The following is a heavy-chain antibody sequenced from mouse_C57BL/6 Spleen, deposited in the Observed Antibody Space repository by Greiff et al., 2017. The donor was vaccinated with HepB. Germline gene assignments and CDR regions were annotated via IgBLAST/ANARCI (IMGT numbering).Heavy chain of an antibody. J-gene: IGHJ2*01. V-gene: IGHV5-4*01. Sequence: DVKLQESGGGLVKPGGSLKLSCAASGFTFSSYAMSWVRQTPEKRLEWVATISDGGSYTYYPDNVKGRFTISRDNAKNNLYLQMSHLKSEDTAMYYCARDTTVGYFDYWGQGTTLTVSS. CDR2: ISDGGSYT. CDR3: ARDTTVGYFDY. D-gene: IGHD1-1*01. CDR1: GFTFSSYA.